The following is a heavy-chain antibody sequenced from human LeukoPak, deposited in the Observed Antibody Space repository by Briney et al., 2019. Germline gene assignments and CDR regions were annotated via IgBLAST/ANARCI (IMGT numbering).Heavy chain of an antibody. J-gene: IGHJ4*02. Sequence: GGSLRLSCAASGFTFSSYGMHWVRQAPGKGLEWVAVIWYDGSNKYYADSVKGRFTISRDNSKNTLYLQMNSLRAEDTAVYYCARDGGYYGSGSYYNPSYWGQGTLVTVSS. CDR3: ARDGGYYGSGSYYNPSY. CDR2: IWYDGSNK. CDR1: GFTFSSYG. D-gene: IGHD3-10*01. V-gene: IGHV3-33*01.